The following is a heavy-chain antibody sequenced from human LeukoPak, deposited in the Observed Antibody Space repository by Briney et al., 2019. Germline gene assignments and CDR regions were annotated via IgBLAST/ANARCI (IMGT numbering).Heavy chain of an antibody. V-gene: IGHV1-2*02. CDR2: INPHSGGT. CDR3: ARGYYYDSSGYFFDY. D-gene: IGHD3-22*01. Sequence: ASVKVSCKASVDTFTGYYLHWVRHAPGQGLVRMGCINPHSGGTNYTQKCQGRVTTTRGTSISTAYMELSRLSSDDTALSYCARGYYYDSSGYFFDYWGQGTLVTGSS. CDR1: VDTFTGYY. J-gene: IGHJ4*02.